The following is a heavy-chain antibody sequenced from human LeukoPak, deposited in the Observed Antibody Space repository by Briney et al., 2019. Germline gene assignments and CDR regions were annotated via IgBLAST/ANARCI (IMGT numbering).Heavy chain of an antibody. CDR3: ASGFGSYYDSGY. D-gene: IGHD3-10*01. J-gene: IGHJ4*02. Sequence: PSETLSLTCTVSGGSIRSSSYYWGWIRQPPGKGLEWIGSIYYSGRTYYNPSLKSRVSISVATSENQFSLRLTSVTAAGTAVYYCASGFGSYYDSGYWGQGRLVTVSS. CDR2: IYYSGRT. CDR1: GGSIRSSSYY. V-gene: IGHV4-39*01.